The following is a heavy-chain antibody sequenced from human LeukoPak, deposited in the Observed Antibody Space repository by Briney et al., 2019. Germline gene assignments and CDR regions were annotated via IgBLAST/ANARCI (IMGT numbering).Heavy chain of an antibody. V-gene: IGHV3-23*01. J-gene: IGHJ4*02. CDR3: AKLGSSGFYTYYFDS. Sequence: PGGSLRLSXAASGFTFSSYAMTWVRQAPGKGLEWLSTISGSGASTYYADSVRGRFTISRDNSKNTLYLQMNSLRAEDTAVYYCAKLGSSGFYTYYFDSWGQGTLVSVSS. CDR2: ISGSGAST. D-gene: IGHD3-22*01. CDR1: GFTFSSYA.